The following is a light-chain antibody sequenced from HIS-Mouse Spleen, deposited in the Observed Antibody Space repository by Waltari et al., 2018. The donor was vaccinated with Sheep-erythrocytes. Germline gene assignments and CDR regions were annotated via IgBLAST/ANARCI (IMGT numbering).Light chain of an antibody. Sequence: EIVLTQSPATLSLSPGERATLSCRASQSVSSYLAWYQQKPGQAPRLLIYDASNRATGIPARFSGSGSGTDFTLTIISLEPEDFAVYYCQQSYSTPQFTFGPGTKVDIK. J-gene: IGKJ3*01. V-gene: IGKV3-11*01. CDR2: DAS. CDR1: QSVSSY. CDR3: QQSYSTPQFT.